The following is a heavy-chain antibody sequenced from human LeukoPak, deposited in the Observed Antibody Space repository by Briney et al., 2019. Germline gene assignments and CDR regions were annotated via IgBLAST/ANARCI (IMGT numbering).Heavy chain of an antibody. V-gene: IGHV4-39*07. CDR2: IYYSGST. J-gene: IGHJ5*02. Sequence: SGTLSLTCAVSGGSISSSSYYWGWIRQPPGKGLEWIGSIYYSGSTYYNPSLKSRVTISVDTSKNQFSLKLSSVTAADTAVYYCAREAFTFGEYNQFDPWGQGTLVTVSS. D-gene: IGHD3-10*01. CDR3: AREAFTFGEYNQFDP. CDR1: GGSISSSSYY.